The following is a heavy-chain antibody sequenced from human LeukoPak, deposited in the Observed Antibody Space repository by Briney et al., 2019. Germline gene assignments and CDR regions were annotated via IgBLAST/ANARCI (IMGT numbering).Heavy chain of an antibody. CDR1: GFTLSSYA. D-gene: IGHD2-8*01. CDR3: AKVPPYCTNGICYYFDY. J-gene: IGHJ4*02. Sequence: GGSLRLSCAASGFTLSSYAMSWVRQAPGKGLEWVSAISGSGGSTYYADSVKGRFTISRDNSKNTLYLQMDSLRAEDTAVYYCAKVPPYCTNGICYYFDYWGQGTLVTVSS. V-gene: IGHV3-23*01. CDR2: ISGSGGST.